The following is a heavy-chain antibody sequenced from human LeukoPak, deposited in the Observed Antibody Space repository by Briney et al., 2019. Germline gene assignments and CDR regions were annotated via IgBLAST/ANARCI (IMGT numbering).Heavy chain of an antibody. D-gene: IGHD3-22*01. Sequence: GGSLRLSCAASGFTFSSYTMNWVRQAPGKGLEWVSGISGSGCNTFYADSVKGRFTISRDNSKSTLNLQMNSLRPDDTATYFCAKTDSGGYHRGNYDFWGQGTLVSVSS. CDR3: AKTDSGGYHRGNYDF. J-gene: IGHJ4*02. V-gene: IGHV3-23*01. CDR1: GFTFSSYT. CDR2: ISGSGCNT.